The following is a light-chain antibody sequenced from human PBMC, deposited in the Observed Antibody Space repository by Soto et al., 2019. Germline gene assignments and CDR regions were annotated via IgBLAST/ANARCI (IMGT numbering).Light chain of an antibody. J-gene: IGKJ2*01. CDR2: DAS. CDR1: QSISSW. CDR3: QHYYGYPYS. Sequence: DIQMTQSPSTLSASVGDRVTITCRASQSISSWLAWYQQKPGKVPKVLIYDASSLKNGVPSRFSGNGSGTEFTLTISSLQPDDFATYYCQHYYGYPYSFGQGTKLEIK. V-gene: IGKV1-5*01.